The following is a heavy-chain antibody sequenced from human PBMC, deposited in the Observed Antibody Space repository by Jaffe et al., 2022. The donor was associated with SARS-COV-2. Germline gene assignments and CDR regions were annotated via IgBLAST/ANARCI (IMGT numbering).Heavy chain of an antibody. CDR3: AKESLYDFWRHKDYYGMDV. Sequence: EVQLLESGGGLVQPGGSLRLSCAASGFTFSSYAMSWVRQAPGKGLEWVSAISGSGGSTYYADSVKGRFTISRDNSKNTLYLQMNSLRAEDTAVYYCAKESLYDFWRHKDYYGMDVWGQGTTVTVSS. D-gene: IGHD3-3*01. J-gene: IGHJ6*02. CDR1: GFTFSSYA. CDR2: ISGSGGST. V-gene: IGHV3-23*01.